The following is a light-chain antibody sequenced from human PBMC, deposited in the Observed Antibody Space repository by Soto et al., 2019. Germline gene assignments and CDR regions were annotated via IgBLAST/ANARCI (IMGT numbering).Light chain of an antibody. Sequence: GERATLSCRASQSVSSSYLAWYQQKPGQAPRLLIYGTSSRATAIPDRFSGSGSGTDFTLTISRLEPEDFAVYYCRQYGSSSWTFGQGTKVDIK. CDR3: RQYGSSSWT. J-gene: IGKJ1*01. CDR1: QSVSSSY. CDR2: GTS. V-gene: IGKV3-20*01.